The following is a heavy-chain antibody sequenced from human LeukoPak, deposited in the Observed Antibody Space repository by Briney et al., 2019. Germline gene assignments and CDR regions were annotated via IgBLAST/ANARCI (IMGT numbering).Heavy chain of an antibody. CDR2: IYYSGIT. J-gene: IGHJ4*02. D-gene: IGHD2-15*01. CDR3: ARGGPCSGGSCHSLGFDY. Sequence: SETLSLTCTVSGGSISSYYWSWIRQPPGKGLEWIGYIYYSGITNYNPSLKSRVTISVDTSKNQFSLKLSSVTAADTAVYYCARGGPCSGGSCHSLGFDYWGQGTLVTVSS. V-gene: IGHV4-59*01. CDR1: GGSISSYY.